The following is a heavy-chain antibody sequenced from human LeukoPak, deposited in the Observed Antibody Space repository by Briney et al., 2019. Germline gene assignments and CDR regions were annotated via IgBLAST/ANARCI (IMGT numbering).Heavy chain of an antibody. D-gene: IGHD3-10*01. Sequence: ASVKVSCKASGGTFSSYAISWVRQAPGQGLEWMGGIIPIFGTANYAQKFQGRVTITAVESTSTAYMELSSLRSEDTAVYYCVYGSGSYRSDYWGQGTLVTVSS. CDR2: IIPIFGTA. V-gene: IGHV1-69*13. CDR1: GGTFSSYA. J-gene: IGHJ4*02. CDR3: VYGSGSYRSDY.